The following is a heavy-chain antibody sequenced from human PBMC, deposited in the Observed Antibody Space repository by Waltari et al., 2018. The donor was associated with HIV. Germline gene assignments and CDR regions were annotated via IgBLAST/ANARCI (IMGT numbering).Heavy chain of an antibody. J-gene: IGHJ2*01. CDR1: GGSISSSSYY. CDR2: IYYSGTT. CDR3: ARAADYPLRRQQPPGAYWYFDL. D-gene: IGHD6-13*01. V-gene: IGHV4-39*07. Sequence: QLQLQESGPGLVKPSETLSLTCTVSGGSISSSSYYWGWIRQPPGKGLEWIGSIYYSGTTYYTPTLKSRVTISVDTSKNQFSLQLSSVTAADTAVYYCARAADYPLRRQQPPGAYWYFDLWGRGTLVTVSS.